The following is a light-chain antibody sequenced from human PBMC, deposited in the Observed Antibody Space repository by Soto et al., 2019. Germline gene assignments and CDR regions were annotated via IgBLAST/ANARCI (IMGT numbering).Light chain of an antibody. J-gene: IGKJ3*01. Sequence: DIQMTQSPSSVSASVGDRVTITCRASQAISSWVAWYQQKPGKAPKLLIYAASSLQSGVPSRFSGSGSGTDFTLTISSLQSEDFATYYCQQANSFPFTFGPGTKVDIK. CDR2: AAS. CDR1: QAISSW. CDR3: QQANSFPFT. V-gene: IGKV1D-12*01.